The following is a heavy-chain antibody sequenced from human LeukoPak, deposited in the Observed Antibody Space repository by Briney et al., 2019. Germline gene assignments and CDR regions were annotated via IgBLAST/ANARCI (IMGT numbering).Heavy chain of an antibody. V-gene: IGHV1-18*01. D-gene: IGHD4-23*01. J-gene: IGHJ4*02. CDR2: ISGNNGNT. Sequence: ASVKVSCKASGYTFSTSGITWVRQAPGQGLEWMGWISGNNGNTNYAQKFQGRVTMTQDTSTNTAYMGLRSLISDDTAMYYCARLRYGGNSFDLWGQGTLVTVSS. CDR1: GYTFSTSG. CDR3: ARLRYGGNSFDL.